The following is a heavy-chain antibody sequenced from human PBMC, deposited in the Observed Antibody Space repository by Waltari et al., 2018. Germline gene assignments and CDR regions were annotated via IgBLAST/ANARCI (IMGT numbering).Heavy chain of an antibody. V-gene: IGHV4-39*07. CDR3: ARHGAGYNWNTKLPGWFDP. J-gene: IGHJ5*02. Sequence: QLQLQESGPGLVKPSETLSLTCTVSGGSISSSSYYWGWIRQPPGQGLEWIGSIYYSGSTYYNPSLKSRVTISVDTSKNQFSLKLSSMTAADTAVYYCARHGAGYNWNTKLPGWFDPWGQGTLVTVSS. D-gene: IGHD1-20*01. CDR1: GGSISSSSYY. CDR2: IYYSGST.